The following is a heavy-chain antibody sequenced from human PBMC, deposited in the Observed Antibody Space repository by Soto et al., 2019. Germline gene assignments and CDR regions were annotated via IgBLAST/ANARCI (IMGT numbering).Heavy chain of an antibody. J-gene: IGHJ5*02. CDR3: ARSWGYSYGLS. Sequence: GGSLRLSCAASGFTFSSYAMHWVRQAPGKGLEWVAVISYDGSNKYYADPVKGRFTISRDNSKNTLYPQMNSLRAEDTAVYYCARSWGYSYGLSWGQGTLVTVSS. D-gene: IGHD5-18*01. CDR1: GFTFSSYA. V-gene: IGHV3-30-3*01. CDR2: ISYDGSNK.